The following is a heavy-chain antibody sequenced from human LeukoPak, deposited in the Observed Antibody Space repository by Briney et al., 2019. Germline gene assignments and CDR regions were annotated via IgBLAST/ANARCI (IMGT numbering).Heavy chain of an antibody. CDR3: ATVNGYDYHFDY. Sequence: ASVKVSGKASGYSFTDYYMHWVRQAPGQGLEWMGWIKPNSGGTNYAQKFQGRLTMTRDTSINTGYMDLSRLRSDDTAVYYCATVNGYDYHFDYWGQGTLVTVSS. V-gene: IGHV1-2*02. CDR1: GYSFTDYY. CDR2: IKPNSGGT. J-gene: IGHJ4*02. D-gene: IGHD5-12*01.